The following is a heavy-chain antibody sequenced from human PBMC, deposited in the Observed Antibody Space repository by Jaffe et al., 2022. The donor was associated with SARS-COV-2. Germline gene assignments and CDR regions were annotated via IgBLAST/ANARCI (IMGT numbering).Heavy chain of an antibody. Sequence: QVQLQESGPGLVKPSQTLSLTCTVSGGSISSGGYYWSWIRQHPGKGLEWIGYIYYSGSTYYNPSLKSRVTISVDTSKNQFSLKLSSVTAADTAVYYCARVELATVTGLVDYWGQGTLVTVSS. D-gene: IGHD4-17*01. CDR3: ARVELATVTGLVDY. V-gene: IGHV4-31*03. CDR2: IYYSGST. J-gene: IGHJ4*02. CDR1: GGSISSGGYY.